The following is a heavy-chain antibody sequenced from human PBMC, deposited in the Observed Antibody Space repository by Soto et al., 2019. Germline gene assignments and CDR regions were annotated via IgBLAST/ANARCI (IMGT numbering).Heavy chain of an antibody. CDR3: ARWRRYSGFDWGFDY. V-gene: IGHV4-39*01. CDR1: GGSISCSIYY. CDR2: IYYSGST. J-gene: IGHJ4*02. Sequence: SETLSLTCTVSGGSISCSIYYWGWIRQPPGKGLEWIGTIYYSGSTYYNPSLKSRVTMSVDTSKNQFSLKLSSVTTADTAVYYCARWRRYSGFDWGFDYWGQGTLVTVSS. D-gene: IGHD5-12*01.